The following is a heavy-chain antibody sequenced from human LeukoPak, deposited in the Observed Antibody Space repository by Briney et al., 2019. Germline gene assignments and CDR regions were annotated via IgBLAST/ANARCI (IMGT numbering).Heavy chain of an antibody. V-gene: IGHV4-34*01. CDR1: GGSFSGYY. D-gene: IGHD1-26*01. J-gene: IGHJ3*02. CDR2: INHSGST. Sequence: SETLSLTCAVCGGSFSGYYWSWIRQPPGKGLEWIGEINHSGSTNYNPSLKSRGTISVDTSKNQFSLKLSSVTAADTAVYYCARGRRTSGSYYRRGTFDIWGQGTVVTVSS. CDR3: ARGRRTSGSYYRRGTFDI.